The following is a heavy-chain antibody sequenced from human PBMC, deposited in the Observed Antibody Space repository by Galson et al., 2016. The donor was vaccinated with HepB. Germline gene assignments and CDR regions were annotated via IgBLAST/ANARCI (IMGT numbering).Heavy chain of an antibody. CDR1: GVTFDDYA. CDR2: IKPDGSYT. CDR3: VRDLNWSLDS. Sequence: SLRLSCAASGVTFDDYAMHWVRQAPGKGLVCVSRIKPDGSYTNYADFVQGRFTISRDNARNILYLQMNSLSAEDTAVYYCVRDLNWSLDSWGQGTRVTVSA. J-gene: IGHJ4*02. D-gene: IGHD1-1*01. V-gene: IGHV3-74*01.